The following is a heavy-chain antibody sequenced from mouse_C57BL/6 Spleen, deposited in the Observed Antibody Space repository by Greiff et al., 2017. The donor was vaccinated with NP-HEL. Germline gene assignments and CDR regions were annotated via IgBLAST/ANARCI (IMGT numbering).Heavy chain of an antibody. D-gene: IGHD2-2*01. CDR2: IHPNSGST. V-gene: IGHV1-64*01. CDR1: GYTFTSYW. CDR3: ASHMVTETWFAY. J-gene: IGHJ3*01. Sequence: QVQLQQPGAELVKPGASVKLSCKASGYTFTSYWMHWVKQRPGQGLEWIGMIHPNSGSTNYNEKFKSKATLTVDKSSSTAYMQLSSLTSEDSAVYYWASHMVTETWFAYWGQGTLVTVSA.